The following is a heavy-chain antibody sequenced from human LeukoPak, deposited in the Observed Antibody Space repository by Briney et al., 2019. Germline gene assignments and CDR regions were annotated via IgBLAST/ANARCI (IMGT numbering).Heavy chain of an antibody. Sequence: SETLSLTCTVSGYSISSGYYRGWIRQPPGKGLEWIGSIYHSGSTYYNPSLKSRVTISVDTSKNQFSLKLSSVTAADTAVYYCARDRSVTVTTSGWFDPWGQGTLVTVSS. CDR2: IYHSGST. CDR3: ARDRSVTVTTSGWFDP. V-gene: IGHV4-38-2*02. CDR1: GYSISSGYY. D-gene: IGHD4-17*01. J-gene: IGHJ5*02.